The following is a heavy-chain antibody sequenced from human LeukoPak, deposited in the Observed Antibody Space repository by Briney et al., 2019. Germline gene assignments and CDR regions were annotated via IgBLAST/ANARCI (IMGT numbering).Heavy chain of an antibody. CDR2: ISYDGSNK. CDR3: AKEDTAMGFDY. CDR1: GFTFSHYG. Sequence: GGSLRLSCAASGFTFSHYGMHWVRQAPGKRLEWVAVISYDGSNKYYADSVKGRFTISRDNSKNTLYLQMNSLRAEDTAVYYCAKEDTAMGFDYWGQGTLVTVSS. V-gene: IGHV3-30*18. J-gene: IGHJ4*02. D-gene: IGHD5-18*01.